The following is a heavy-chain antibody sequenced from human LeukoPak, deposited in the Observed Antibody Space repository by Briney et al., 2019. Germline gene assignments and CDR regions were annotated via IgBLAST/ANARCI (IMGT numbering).Heavy chain of an antibody. CDR2: IWYDGSNK. Sequence: GGSPRLSCAASGFTFSSYGMHWVRQVPGKGLEWVAVIWYDGSNKYYADSVKGRFTISRDNSKNTVYLQMNSLRAEDTAVYYCARERGYSYGAHCDYWGQGTLVTVSS. CDR3: ARERGYSYGAHCDY. D-gene: IGHD5-18*01. V-gene: IGHV3-33*01. J-gene: IGHJ4*02. CDR1: GFTFSSYG.